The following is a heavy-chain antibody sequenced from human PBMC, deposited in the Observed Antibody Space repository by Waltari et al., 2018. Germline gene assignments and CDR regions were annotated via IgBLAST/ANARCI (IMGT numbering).Heavy chain of an antibody. V-gene: IGHV4-61*02. J-gene: IGHJ4*02. CDR1: GGSISSGSYY. Sequence: QVQLQESGPGLVKPSQPLSLTCTVSGGSISSGSYYWSWIRQPAGKGLEWIGRIYTSGSTNYNPSLKSRVTISVDTSKNQFSLKLSSVTAADTAVYYCARGDWNGDYERYWGQGTLVTVSS. D-gene: IGHD4-17*01. CDR2: IYTSGST. CDR3: ARGDWNGDYERY.